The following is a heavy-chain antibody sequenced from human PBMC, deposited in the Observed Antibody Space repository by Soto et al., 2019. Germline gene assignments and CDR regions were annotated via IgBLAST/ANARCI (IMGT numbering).Heavy chain of an antibody. CDR3: AKADAPYFDRLLVAY. V-gene: IGHV3-30*18. CDR1: GFTFSSYG. Sequence: PGGSLRLSCAASGFTFSSYGMHWVRQAPGKGLEWVAVISYDGSNKYYADSVKGRFTISRDNSKNTLYLQMNSLRAEDTAVYYCAKADAPYFDRLLVAYWGQGTLVTVSS. CDR2: ISYDGSNK. J-gene: IGHJ4*02. D-gene: IGHD3-9*01.